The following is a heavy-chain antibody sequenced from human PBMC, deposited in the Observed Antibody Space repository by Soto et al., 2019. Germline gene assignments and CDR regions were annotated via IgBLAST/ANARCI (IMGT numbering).Heavy chain of an antibody. Sequence: SETLSLTCAVYGGSFSCYYLMWIPQPPGNWLDWVGEVNHIVSTNYKPSLQSRVTISVDSSKRRSCRELSDVTAADTAVYYCARGRRAAYYLDYWGQGTPVTVSS. CDR2: VNHIVST. J-gene: IGHJ4*02. V-gene: IGHV4-34*01. CDR3: ARGRRAAYYLDY. D-gene: IGHD6-13*01. CDR1: GGSFSCYY.